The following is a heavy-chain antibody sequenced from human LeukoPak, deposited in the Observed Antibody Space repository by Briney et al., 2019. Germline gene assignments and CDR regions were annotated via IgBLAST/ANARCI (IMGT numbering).Heavy chain of an antibody. Sequence: PSETLSLTCTVSGGSISSYYWSWIRQPPGKGLEWIGYIYYSGSTYYNPSLKSRVTISVDTSKNQFSLKLSSVTAADTAVYYCARDGFSDAFDIWGQGTMVTVSS. CDR3: ARDGFSDAFDI. CDR2: IYYSGST. CDR1: GGSISSYY. J-gene: IGHJ3*02. V-gene: IGHV4-30-4*08.